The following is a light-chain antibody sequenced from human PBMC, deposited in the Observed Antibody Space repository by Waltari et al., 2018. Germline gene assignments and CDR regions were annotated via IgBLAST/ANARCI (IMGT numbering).Light chain of an antibody. Sequence: QSALTQPASVSGSPGQSITISCTGTSSDVGAYNYVSWYQQHPGQAPKLIIFYVSNRPSGVSNRFSGSKSGNTASLTISGLQAEDEADYYCSSYISSSTLELFGGGTSLTVL. CDR2: YVS. J-gene: IGLJ2*01. V-gene: IGLV2-14*03. CDR3: SSYISSSTLEL. CDR1: SSDVGAYNY.